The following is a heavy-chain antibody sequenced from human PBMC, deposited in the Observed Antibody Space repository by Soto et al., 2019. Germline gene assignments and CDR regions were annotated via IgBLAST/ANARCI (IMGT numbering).Heavy chain of an antibody. D-gene: IGHD3-10*01. J-gene: IGHJ4*02. V-gene: IGHV3-23*01. CDR3: ARGSTESYPGSRIFDF. CDR2: ITDNGGDA. Sequence: SLRLSCVASGLTFGSRAMSWVRQAPGEGLQWVATITDNGGDAKYADSVRGRFVISRDNSKKTLHLQMTSLTAEDSAMYFCARGSTESYPGSRIFDFWGRGTLVTVSS. CDR1: GLTFGSRA.